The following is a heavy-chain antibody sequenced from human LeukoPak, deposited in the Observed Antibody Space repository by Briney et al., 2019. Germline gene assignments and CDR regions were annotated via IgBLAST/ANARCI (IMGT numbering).Heavy chain of an antibody. Sequence: GGSLRLSCAASGFTFSSYGLHWVRQGPGKWLEWVAFIQYDGRDNYYADSVTGRFSISRDNSKNTVYLQMNSLRAEDTAIYYCAKDDSSPVIPGVTDALDVWGQGTMVTVSS. CDR1: GFTFSSYG. V-gene: IGHV3-30*02. CDR3: AKDDSSPVIPGVTDALDV. CDR2: IQYDGRDN. J-gene: IGHJ3*01. D-gene: IGHD2-21*01.